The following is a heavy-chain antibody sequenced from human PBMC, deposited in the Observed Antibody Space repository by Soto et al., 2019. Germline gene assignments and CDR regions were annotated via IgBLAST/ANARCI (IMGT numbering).Heavy chain of an antibody. CDR3: ARQDYSTTWYLKY. D-gene: IGHD6-13*01. Sequence: GGSLRLSCAAFGFTFSAYAMSWVRQAPGKGLEWVSVISDSGGATYYADSVKGRFTISRDNSKNTLYLQMNSLRAEDTAVYYCARQDYSTTWYLKYWGQGTLVTVSS. J-gene: IGHJ4*02. CDR2: ISDSGGAT. CDR1: GFTFSAYA. V-gene: IGHV3-23*01.